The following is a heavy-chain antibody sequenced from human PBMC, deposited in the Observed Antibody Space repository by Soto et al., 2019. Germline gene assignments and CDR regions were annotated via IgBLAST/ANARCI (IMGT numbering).Heavy chain of an antibody. V-gene: IGHV1-69*13. CDR3: AREGSARRGMHV. J-gene: IGHJ6*02. CDR2: IIPIFGTA. CDR1: GGTFSSYA. Sequence: GASVKVSCKACGGTFSSYAISWVRQAPGQGLEWMGGIIPIFGTANYAQKFQGRVTINADESTSTAYMELSSLRSEDTAVYYCAREGSARRGMHVWGQGTTVTVSS.